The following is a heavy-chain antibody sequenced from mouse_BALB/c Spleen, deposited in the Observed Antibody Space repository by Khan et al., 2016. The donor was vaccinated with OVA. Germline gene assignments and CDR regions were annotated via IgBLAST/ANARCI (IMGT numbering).Heavy chain of an antibody. V-gene: IGHV1S137*01. CDR2: VSTYYGNT. J-gene: IGHJ3*01. CDR1: DYTFTDYP. CDR3: VRDDGYSLFAY. Sequence: QVQLKESGPELVRPGVSVKISCKGPDYTFTDYPMHWVRQSHVKSLEWIGAVSTYYGNTNYNQKFKGKAIMTVDKSSSTAYMELASLTSEDTAIXYCVRDDGYSLFAYWGQGTLVTVSA. D-gene: IGHD2-3*01.